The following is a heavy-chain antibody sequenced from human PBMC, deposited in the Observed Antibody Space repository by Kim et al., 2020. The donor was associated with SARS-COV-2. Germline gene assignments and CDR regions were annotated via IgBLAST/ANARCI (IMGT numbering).Heavy chain of an antibody. CDR1: GFTFSGYS. D-gene: IGHD1-26*01. Sequence: GGSLRLSCAASGFTFSGYSMHWVRQAPGKGLEWVASISDSSSVIYYADSVKGRFTISRDNAKNSLHLQMNNLRAEDTAVYYCVGSLSYSGSYYVDYWGQGTLVTVSS. CDR2: ISDSSSVI. V-gene: IGHV3-21*01. J-gene: IGHJ4*02. CDR3: VGSLSYSGSYYVDY.